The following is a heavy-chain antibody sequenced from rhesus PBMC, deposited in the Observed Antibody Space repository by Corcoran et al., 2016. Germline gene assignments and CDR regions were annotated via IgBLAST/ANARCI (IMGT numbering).Heavy chain of an antibody. D-gene: IGHD4-23*01. CDR3: ARGRVHSNSLDY. Sequence: QVQLQESGPGLVKPSETLSLTCAVSGYSISGYYWRWIRQAPGKGLEWIGSITSVGSTDDNASPKRRVTSSGVTHEMQFSLKLSSVTAADRAVYCCARGRVHSNSLDYWGQGVLVTVSS. V-gene: IGHV4-122*02. J-gene: IGHJ4*01. CDR1: GYSISGYY. CDR2: ITSVGST.